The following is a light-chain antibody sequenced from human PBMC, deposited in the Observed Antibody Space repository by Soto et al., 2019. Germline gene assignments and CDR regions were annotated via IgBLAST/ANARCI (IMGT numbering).Light chain of an antibody. CDR2: WAS. V-gene: IGKV4-1*01. Sequence: DIVLTQSPDSLAVSLGERATINCKSSQSVLYSSNNKNYLAWYQQKPGQPPKLLIYWASTRESGVPDRFSGSGSGKDFTLTIRSLQAEDGAVYYCQQYYSTPPTFGQGTKVEIK. J-gene: IGKJ1*01. CDR3: QQYYSTPPT. CDR1: QSVLYSSNNKNY.